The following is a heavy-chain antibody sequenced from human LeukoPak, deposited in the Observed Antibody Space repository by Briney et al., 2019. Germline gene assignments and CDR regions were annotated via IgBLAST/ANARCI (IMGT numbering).Heavy chain of an antibody. CDR2: RSGDRAWI. CDR3: ARSPTDSAVTYREYEY. CDR1: GFTFPSYT. V-gene: IGHV3-21*01. D-gene: IGHD4-17*01. Sequence: RSLSRSCAASGFTFPSYTLNWVRQATGKGLEWVSSRSGDRAWIYNADSVTGRFTISRDNAKNTLYLQMDNLRVEDTAVYFCARSPTDSAVTYREYEYWGHGTLVTVSS. J-gene: IGHJ4*01.